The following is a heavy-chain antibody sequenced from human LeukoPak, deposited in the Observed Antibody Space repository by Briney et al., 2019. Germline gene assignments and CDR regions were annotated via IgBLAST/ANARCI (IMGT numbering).Heavy chain of an antibody. Sequence: SETLSLTCAVYGGSFSGYYWSWIRQPPGKGLEWIGEINHSGSTNYNPSLKSRVTISVDTSKNQFSLKLSSVTAADTAVYYCARHAYSSGWYLDYWGQGTLVTVSS. V-gene: IGHV4-34*01. CDR3: ARHAYSSGWYLDY. J-gene: IGHJ4*02. CDR1: GGSFSGYY. D-gene: IGHD6-19*01. CDR2: INHSGST.